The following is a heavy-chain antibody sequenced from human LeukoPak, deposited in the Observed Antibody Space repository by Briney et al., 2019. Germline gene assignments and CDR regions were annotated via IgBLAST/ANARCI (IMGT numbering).Heavy chain of an antibody. D-gene: IGHD6-13*01. CDR1: GFTFSSQA. Sequence: GRSLRLSCAASGFTFSSQAMHWVRQAPGKGLEWVASILYDGGDNYYTGSVKGRFTISRDNSKKTLDLQMNSLRPEDTAVYFCARDGDPISAAGTMLDYWGLGTLVIVSS. J-gene: IGHJ4*02. V-gene: IGHV3-30*04. CDR2: ILYDGGDN. CDR3: ARDGDPISAAGTMLDY.